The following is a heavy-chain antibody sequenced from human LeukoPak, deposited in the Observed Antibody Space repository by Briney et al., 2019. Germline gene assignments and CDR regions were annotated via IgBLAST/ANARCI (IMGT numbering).Heavy chain of an antibody. Sequence: GGSLRLSCAASGFTFSDYYMSWIRQAPGKGLEWVSYISSSGSTIYYADSVKGRFTISGDNAKNSLYLQMNSLRAEDTAVYYCASNSYVLAAAGTYYYYGMDVWGQGTTVTVSS. CDR2: ISSSGSTI. V-gene: IGHV3-11*01. J-gene: IGHJ6*02. CDR1: GFTFSDYY. D-gene: IGHD6-13*01. CDR3: ASNSYVLAAAGTYYYYGMDV.